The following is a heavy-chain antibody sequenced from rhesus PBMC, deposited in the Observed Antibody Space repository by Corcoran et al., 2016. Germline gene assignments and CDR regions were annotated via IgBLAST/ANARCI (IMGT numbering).Heavy chain of an antibody. D-gene: IGHD6-25*01. CDR1: GYSISSNY. CDR2: IYGSSGST. J-gene: IGHJ4*01. Sequence: QLQLQESGPGLVKPSETLSVTCAVSGYSISSNYWSWIRQPPGKGLDWIGYIYGSSGSTYYNPYRKSRVTSSTEPSKNQFSLKLSSVTAADTAVYYCAREGIAAAGFDYWGQGVLVTVSS. CDR3: AREGIAAAGFDY. V-gene: IGHV4-173*01.